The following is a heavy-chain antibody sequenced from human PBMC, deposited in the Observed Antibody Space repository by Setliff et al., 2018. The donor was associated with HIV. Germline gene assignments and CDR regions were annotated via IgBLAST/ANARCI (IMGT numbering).Heavy chain of an antibody. CDR2: IYWGGDT. J-gene: IGHJ4*02. Sequence: PGGSLRLSCTLSGYSVTGNSVSWVRQAPGEGLEWVSIIYWGGDTYYADSVQGRFTISRDISKNTVYLQMNRLRAEDTAVYHCCYGWLAIWGQGTLVTVSS. V-gene: IGHV3-53*01. D-gene: IGHD3-16*01. CDR3: CYGWLAI. CDR1: GYSVTGNS.